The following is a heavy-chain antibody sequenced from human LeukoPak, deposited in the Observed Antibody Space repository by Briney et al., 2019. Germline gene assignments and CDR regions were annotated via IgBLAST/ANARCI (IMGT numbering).Heavy chain of an antibody. CDR2: IYYSGST. D-gene: IGHD6-13*01. V-gene: IGHV4-59*01. J-gene: IGHJ4*02. Sequence: SETLSLTCTVSGGSISSYYWSWIRQPPGKGLGWIGYIYYSGSTNYNPSLKSRVTISVDTSKNQFSLKLSSVTAADTAVYYCASRSLGGSSSWGAGGYNVDYWGQGTLVTVSS. CDR1: GGSISSYY. CDR3: ASRSLGGSSSWGAGGYNVDY.